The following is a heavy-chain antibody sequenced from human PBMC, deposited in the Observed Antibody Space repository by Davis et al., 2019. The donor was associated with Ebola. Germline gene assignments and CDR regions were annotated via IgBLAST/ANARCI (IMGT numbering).Heavy chain of an antibody. CDR3: ARQGATFDY. CDR2: VYFSGAT. J-gene: IGHJ4*02. Sequence: MPSETLSLTCSVSNGSIDTNRYFWAWIRQPPGRGLEWIGSVYFSGATFYNPSLKSRVTISVDTSKNQFSLKLTSVTAADTAVYYCARQGATFDYWGQGTLVTVSS. V-gene: IGHV4-39*01. CDR1: NGSIDTNRYF.